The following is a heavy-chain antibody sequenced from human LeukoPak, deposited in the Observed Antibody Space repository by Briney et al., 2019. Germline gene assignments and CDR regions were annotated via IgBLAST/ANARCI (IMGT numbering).Heavy chain of an antibody. J-gene: IGHJ4*02. CDR3: ARGHWEQDTSTYAY. CDR1: GASVSTTPYY. Sequence: SQTLSLTCKVSGASVSTTPYYWTWIRQPAGKGLEWIGRIFNTGPANYNPSFKSRVTISLESAKNQLSLKLRSVTAADTAVYYCARGHWEQDTSTYAYWGQGSLVTVSS. V-gene: IGHV4-61*02. CDR2: IFNTGPA. D-gene: IGHD1-26*01.